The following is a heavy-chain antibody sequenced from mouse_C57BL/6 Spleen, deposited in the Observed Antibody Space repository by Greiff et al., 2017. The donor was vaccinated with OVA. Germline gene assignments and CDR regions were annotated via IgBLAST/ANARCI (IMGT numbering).Heavy chain of an antibody. D-gene: IGHD1-1*01. V-gene: IGHV5-17*01. CDR3: ARPVVGAMDY. CDR1: GFTFSDYG. Sequence: EVKLMESGGGLVKPGGSLKLSCAASGFTFSDYGMHWVRQAPEKGLEWVAYISSGSSTIYYADTVKGRFTISRDNAKNTLFLQMTSLRSDDTAMYYCARPVVGAMDYWGQGTSVTVSS. J-gene: IGHJ4*01. CDR2: ISSGSSTI.